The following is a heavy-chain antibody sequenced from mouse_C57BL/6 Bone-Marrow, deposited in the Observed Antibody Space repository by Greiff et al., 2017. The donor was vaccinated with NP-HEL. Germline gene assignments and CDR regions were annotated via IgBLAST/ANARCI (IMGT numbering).Heavy chain of an antibody. J-gene: IGHJ4*01. CDR1: GFTFSDYG. CDR2: IRNLAYSI. CDR3: ARTDYDCAMDY. Sequence: EVKLVESGGGLVQPGGSLKLSRAASGFTFSDYGMAWVRQAPRKGPAWVAFIRNLAYSIYYADTVTGRFTISSENAKNTLYLEMSSLRSEDTAMYYCARTDYDCAMDYWGQGTSVTVSS. D-gene: IGHD2-4*01. V-gene: IGHV5-15*04.